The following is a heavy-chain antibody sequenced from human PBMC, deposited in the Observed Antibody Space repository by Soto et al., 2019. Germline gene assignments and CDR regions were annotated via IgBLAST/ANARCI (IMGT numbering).Heavy chain of an antibody. Sequence: QVQLVQSGAEVKKPGASVKVSCKASGYTFTSYGISWVRQAPGQGLEWMGWISAYNGNTNYAQKLQGRVTMTTDTSTSTAYMELRRLRSDDTAVYYCERVVRYSSSWYLWFDPWGQGTLVTVSS. CDR1: GYTFTSYG. V-gene: IGHV1-18*04. D-gene: IGHD6-13*01. CDR3: ERVVRYSSSWYLWFDP. J-gene: IGHJ5*02. CDR2: ISAYNGNT.